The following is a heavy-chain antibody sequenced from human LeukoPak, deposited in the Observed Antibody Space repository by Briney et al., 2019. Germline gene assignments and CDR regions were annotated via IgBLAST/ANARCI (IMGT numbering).Heavy chain of an antibody. J-gene: IGHJ4*02. CDR1: GGSISSYY. CDR3: ASSRLGDGYNFVHAD. CDR2: IYYSGST. D-gene: IGHD5-24*01. V-gene: IGHV4-59*01. Sequence: SETLSLTCTVSGGSISSYYWSWIRQPPGKGLEWIGYIYYSGSTNYNPSLKSRVTISVDTSKNQFSLKLSSVTAADTAVYYCASSRLGDGYNFVHADWGQGTLVTVSS.